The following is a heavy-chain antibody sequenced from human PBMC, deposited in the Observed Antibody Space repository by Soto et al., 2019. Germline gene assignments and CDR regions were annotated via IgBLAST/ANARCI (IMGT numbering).Heavy chain of an antibody. Sequence: QVQLQESGPGLVKPSQTLSLTCTVSGGSISSGNYYWCWIRQPPGKGLEWIGYISHSGTTYYNPSLQSRITISVATSKNQFSLKLSSVTAADTAVYYCARDLSDYNGMDVWGQGTTVTVSS. D-gene: IGHD3-16*02. CDR3: ARDLSDYNGMDV. CDR1: GGSISSGNYY. J-gene: IGHJ6*02. CDR2: ISHSGTT. V-gene: IGHV4-30-4*01.